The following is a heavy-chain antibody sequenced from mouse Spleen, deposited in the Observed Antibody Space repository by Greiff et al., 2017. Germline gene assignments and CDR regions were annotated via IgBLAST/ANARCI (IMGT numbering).Heavy chain of an antibody. CDR2: IYPGSGNT. Sequence: QVQLKQSGAELARPGASVKLSCKASGYTFTDYYINWVKQRTGQGLEWIGEIYPGSGNTYYNEKFKGKATLTADKSSSTAYMQLSSLTSEDSAVYFCASAEAMDYWGQGTSVTVSS. J-gene: IGHJ4*01. V-gene: IGHV1-77*01. CDR3: ASAEAMDY. D-gene: IGHD3-2*02. CDR1: GYTFTDYY.